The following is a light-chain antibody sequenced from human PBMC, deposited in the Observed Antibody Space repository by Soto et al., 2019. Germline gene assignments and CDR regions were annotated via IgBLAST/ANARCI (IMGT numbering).Light chain of an antibody. CDR1: QSIGNW. CDR2: AAS. CDR3: QQTYTLPLT. J-gene: IGKJ3*01. Sequence: DVQMTQTPSSLSASVGDRVILTCRASQSIGNWLAWYQQKAGKAPQLLIYAASTLQGGVPSRFSGSESGTEFTLTISSLQPEDFATYYCQQTYTLPLTFGPGTKVDLK. V-gene: IGKV1-39*01.